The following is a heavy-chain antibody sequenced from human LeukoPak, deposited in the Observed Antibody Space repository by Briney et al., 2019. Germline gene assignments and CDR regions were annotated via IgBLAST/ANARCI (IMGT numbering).Heavy chain of an antibody. J-gene: IGHJ6*02. CDR1: GGSISSYY. Sequence: PSETLSLTCTVSGGSISSYYWSWIRQPPGKGREWIGYIYYSGSTNYNPSLKSRVTISVDTSKNQFSLKLSSVTAADTAVYYCARGGSSWYGPLGYYGMDVWGQGTTVTVSS. CDR3: ARGGSSWYGPLGYYGMDV. D-gene: IGHD6-13*01. CDR2: IYYSGST. V-gene: IGHV4-59*01.